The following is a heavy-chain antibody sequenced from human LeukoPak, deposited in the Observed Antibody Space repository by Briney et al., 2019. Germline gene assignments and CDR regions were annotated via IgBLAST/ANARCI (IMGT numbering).Heavy chain of an antibody. CDR1: GFSFSVYW. J-gene: IGHJ4*02. V-gene: IGHV3-74*01. CDR2: INSDGSRA. D-gene: IGHD3-9*01. CDR3: RVLRYFDWLLFDY. Sequence: GGSLRLSCAASGFSFSVYWMHWVRQAPGKGLVWVSGINSDGSRASYADSVKGRFTISRDNAKNTLYLQMNSLRAEDTAVYYCRVLRYFDWLLFDYWGQGTLVTVSS.